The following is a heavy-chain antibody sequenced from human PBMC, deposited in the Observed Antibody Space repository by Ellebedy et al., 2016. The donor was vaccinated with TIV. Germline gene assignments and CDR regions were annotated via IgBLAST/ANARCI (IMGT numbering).Heavy chain of an antibody. CDR1: GFTFSSYG. CDR2: ISGSGGTT. CDR3: ANADGAARPVGVDY. Sequence: GESLKISCAASGFTFSSYGMHWVRQAPGKGLEWVSTISGSGGTTYYADSVKGRFTISRDNSKNTLYLQMNSLRAEDTAVYYCANADGAARPVGVDYWGQGTLVTVSS. D-gene: IGHD6-6*01. J-gene: IGHJ4*02. V-gene: IGHV3-23*01.